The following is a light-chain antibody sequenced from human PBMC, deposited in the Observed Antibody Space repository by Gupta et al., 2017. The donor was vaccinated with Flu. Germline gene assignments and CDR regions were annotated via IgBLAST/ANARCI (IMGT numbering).Light chain of an antibody. CDR2: LGS. CDR1: QSLLHSNGYNY. V-gene: IGKV2-28*01. J-gene: IGKJ1*01. Sequence: MVMTQSPLSLPVTPGEPASISCRSSQSLLHSNGYNYLDWYLQKPGQSPQLLNYLGSNRASGVPDRFSGSGSGTDFTLKSSRVEAEDVGVYYCMQALQTPWTFGQGTKVEIK. CDR3: MQALQTPWT.